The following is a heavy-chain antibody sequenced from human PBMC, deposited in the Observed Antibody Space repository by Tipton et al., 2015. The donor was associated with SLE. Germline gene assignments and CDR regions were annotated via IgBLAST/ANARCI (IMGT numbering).Heavy chain of an antibody. V-gene: IGHV4-39*07. Sequence: TLSLTCSVSGGSISGSRYYWGWIRQPPGKGLEWIGSSHYRGDTYYNPSLKSRLTISVDTSKNQFSLKLSSVTAADTAVYYCASPRAGYFDYWGQGTLVTVSS. J-gene: IGHJ4*02. CDR1: GGSISGSRYY. D-gene: IGHD3-10*01. CDR2: SHYRGDT. CDR3: ASPRAGYFDY.